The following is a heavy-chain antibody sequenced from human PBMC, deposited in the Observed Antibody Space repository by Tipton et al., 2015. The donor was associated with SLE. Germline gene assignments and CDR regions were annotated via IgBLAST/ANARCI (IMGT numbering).Heavy chain of an antibody. CDR2: ISSSGSTI. J-gene: IGHJ5*02. CDR3: ARGRAYYDFRSRNP. Sequence: SLRLSCAASGFTFSSYGMHWVRQAPGKGLEWVSYISSSGSTIYYADSVKGRFTISRDNAKNSLYLQMNSLRAEDTAVYYRARGRAYYDFRSRNPWGQGTLVTVSS. D-gene: IGHD3-3*01. CDR1: GFTFSSYG. V-gene: IGHV3-48*03.